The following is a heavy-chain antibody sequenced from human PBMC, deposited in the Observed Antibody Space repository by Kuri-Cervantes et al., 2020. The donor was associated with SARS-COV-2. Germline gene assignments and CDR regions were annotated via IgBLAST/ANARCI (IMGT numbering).Heavy chain of an antibody. Sequence: GGSLRLSCAASGLTVRSNYMSWVRQAPGKGLEWVSVIYSGGSTYYADAVKGRFTISRDSSKNMLYPQMNSLRAEDTAVYYCARERYGDYVSPYQYYGMDVWGRGTTVTVSS. D-gene: IGHD4-17*01. CDR3: ARERYGDYVSPYQYYGMDV. CDR1: GLTVRSNY. V-gene: IGHV3-53*01. CDR2: IYSGGST. J-gene: IGHJ6*02.